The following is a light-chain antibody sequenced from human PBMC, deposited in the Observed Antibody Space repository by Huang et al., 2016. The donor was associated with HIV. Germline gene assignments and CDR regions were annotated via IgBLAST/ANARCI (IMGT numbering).Light chain of an antibody. J-gene: IGKJ1*01. Sequence: EIQMTQSPSSLSASVGERITITCRASQCIRTFLNWYQRKPGKPPKVVIYAASTLQRGVPSRFSGSVSGACFTLTISNLQPSDFATYYCQQSYSTPRTFGQGTKVEIK. CDR1: QCIRTF. V-gene: IGKV1-39*01. CDR3: QQSYSTPRT. CDR2: AAS.